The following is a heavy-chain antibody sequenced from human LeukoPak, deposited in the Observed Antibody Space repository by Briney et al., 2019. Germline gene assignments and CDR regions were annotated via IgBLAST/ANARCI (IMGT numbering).Heavy chain of an antibody. V-gene: IGHV4-39*07. CDR3: ASRSPPILTGYCRRDQFDY. Sequence: LETLSLTCTVSGGSISSSNYYWGWIRQPPGKGLEWIGSIFYTGSTYYNPSLKSRVTISVDTSKNQFSLKLSSVTAADTAVYYCASRSPPILTGYCRRDQFDYWGQGTLVTVSS. D-gene: IGHD3-9*01. J-gene: IGHJ4*02. CDR1: GGSISSSNYY. CDR2: IFYTGST.